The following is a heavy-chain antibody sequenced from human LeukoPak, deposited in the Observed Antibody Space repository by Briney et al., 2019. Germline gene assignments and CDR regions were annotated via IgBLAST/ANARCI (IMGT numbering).Heavy chain of an antibody. D-gene: IGHD3-22*01. CDR3: AKGLYYYDSSGYYGPFDY. Sequence: GGSLRLSCAASGFTFSSYAMSWVRQAPGKGLEWVSAISGSGGSTYYADSVKGRTTISRDNSKNTLYLQMNSLRAEDTAVYYCAKGLYYYDSSGYYGPFDYWGQGTLVTVSS. CDR2: ISGSGGST. J-gene: IGHJ4*02. V-gene: IGHV3-23*01. CDR1: GFTFSSYA.